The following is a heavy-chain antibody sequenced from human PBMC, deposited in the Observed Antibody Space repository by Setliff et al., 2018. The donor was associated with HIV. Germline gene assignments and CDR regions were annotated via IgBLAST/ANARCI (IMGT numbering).Heavy chain of an antibody. V-gene: IGHV3-48*03. D-gene: IGHD6-13*01. Sequence: GGSLRLSCAASGFTFSSFEMNWVRQAPGKGLEWVSYISSSGSTIYYADSVKGRFTISRDNSKATVYLQMNSLRAEDTAVYYCAKDSHYSRYSSSWGIFDYWGQGILVTVSS. CDR1: GFTFSSFE. CDR3: AKDSHYSRYSSSWGIFDY. J-gene: IGHJ4*02. CDR2: ISSSGSTI.